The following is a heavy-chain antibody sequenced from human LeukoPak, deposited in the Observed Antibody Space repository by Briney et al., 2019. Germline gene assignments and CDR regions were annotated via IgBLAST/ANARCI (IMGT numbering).Heavy chain of an antibody. J-gene: IGHJ3*02. Sequence: ETGGSLRLSCAASGSTFSHYWMHWVRQAPGKGLVWVSRINPDGSRTDYADSVAGRFTISRDNAKNTLYLQMNSLRADDTAVYYCSWDHTGKEDIWGQGTMVTVSS. D-gene: IGHD1-26*01. CDR2: INPDGSRT. CDR3: SWDHTGKEDI. CDR1: GSTFSHYW. V-gene: IGHV3-74*01.